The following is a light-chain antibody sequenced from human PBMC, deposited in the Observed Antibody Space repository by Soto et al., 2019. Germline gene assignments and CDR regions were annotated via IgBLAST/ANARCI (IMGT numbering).Light chain of an antibody. Sequence: DIQMTQSPSTLSASVGDRVTITCRASQSISTWLAWYQQKPGKAPKLLIYKASSLEGGVPSRFSGSGSGTEFTRTINSLPPDDFATYYFEQYNPYPPTFGGGTRVEIK. CDR3: EQYNPYPPT. CDR1: QSISTW. V-gene: IGKV1-5*03. J-gene: IGKJ4*01. CDR2: KAS.